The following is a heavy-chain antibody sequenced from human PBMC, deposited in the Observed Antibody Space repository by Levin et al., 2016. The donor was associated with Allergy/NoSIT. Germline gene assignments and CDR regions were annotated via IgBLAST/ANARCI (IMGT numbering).Heavy chain of an antibody. CDR3: ARGSTTVTTLGI. Sequence: SETLSLTCAVYGGSFSGYYWSWIRQPPGKGLEWIGEINHSGSTNYNPSLKSRVTISVDTSKNQFSLKLSSVTAADTAVYYCARGSTTVTTLGIWGQGTLVTVSS. D-gene: IGHD4-17*01. CDR2: INHSGST. CDR1: GGSFSGYY. V-gene: IGHV4-34*01. J-gene: IGHJ4*02.